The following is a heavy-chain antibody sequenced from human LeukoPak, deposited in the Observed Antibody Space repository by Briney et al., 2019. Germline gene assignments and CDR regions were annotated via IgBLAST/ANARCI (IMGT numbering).Heavy chain of an antibody. CDR1: HYTFSSYG. J-gene: IGHJ5*02. Sequence: ASVKVSCKTSHYTFSSYGVTWVRQAPGQGLEWVGGISTYNGYTDYAQKLQGRVTVTTDTSSGTAYMELRSLRSDDTAVYYCARDPSVITIFGVVTNNWFDPWGQGTLVTVSS. D-gene: IGHD3-3*01. CDR2: ISTYNGYT. CDR3: ARDPSVITIFGVVTNNWFDP. V-gene: IGHV1-18*01.